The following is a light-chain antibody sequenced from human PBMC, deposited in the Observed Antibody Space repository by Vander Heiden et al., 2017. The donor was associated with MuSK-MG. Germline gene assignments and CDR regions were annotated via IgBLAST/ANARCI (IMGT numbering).Light chain of an antibody. J-gene: IGLJ3*02. CDR1: SSDVGGYNY. CDR3: SSYTSSSPWV. CDR2: EVS. Sequence: QSALTQPASVSGSPGQSITISCTGTSSDVGGYNYVSWYQQHPGTAPKLMIYEVSNRPSGVSNRFSGSKSGNTASLTISGLQAEDEADYYCSSYTSSSPWVFGGGTKLTVL. V-gene: IGLV2-14*01.